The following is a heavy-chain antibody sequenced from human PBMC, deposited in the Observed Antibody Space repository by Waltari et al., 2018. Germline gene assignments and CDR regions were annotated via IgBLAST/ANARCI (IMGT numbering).Heavy chain of an antibody. CDR1: GFTFSYSW. CDR3: TRAGYYRFDY. Sequence: EVQLVESGGGLVQPGGSLRLSCVASGFTFSYSWMHWVRQAPGKGLVWVSRINNDGTSTSCADSVKGRFTISRDNAKNTLYLQMNSLRAEDTAVYYCTRAGYYRFDYWGQGTLATVSS. CDR2: INNDGTST. V-gene: IGHV3-74*01. J-gene: IGHJ4*02. D-gene: IGHD3-9*01.